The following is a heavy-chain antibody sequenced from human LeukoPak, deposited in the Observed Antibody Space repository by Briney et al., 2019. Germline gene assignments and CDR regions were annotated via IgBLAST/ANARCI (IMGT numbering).Heavy chain of an antibody. CDR2: IYTSGST. D-gene: IGHD3-9*01. Sequence: PSQTLSLTCTVSGGSISSGSYYWSWIRQPAGKGLEWIGRIYTSGSTNYNPSLKSRVTISVDTSKNQFSLKLSSVTAADTAVYYCARDTHQYYDILTGYYRELYSWDYMDVWGQGTLVTVSS. J-gene: IGHJ4*02. V-gene: IGHV4-61*02. CDR3: ARDTHQYYDILTGYYRELYSWDYMDV. CDR1: GGSISSGSYY.